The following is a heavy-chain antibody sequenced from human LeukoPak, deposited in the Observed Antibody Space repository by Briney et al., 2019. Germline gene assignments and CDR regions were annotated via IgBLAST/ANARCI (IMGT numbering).Heavy chain of an antibody. CDR2: INHNGNVN. CDR1: GFTFSSYW. CDR3: ASGTTPRPG. J-gene: IGHJ1*01. D-gene: IGHD1-14*01. V-gene: IGHV3-7*01. Sequence: GGSLRLSCAASGFTFSSYWMNWARQAPGKGLEWVASINHNGNVNYYVDSVKGRFTISRDNAKNSLYLQMNSLRAEDTAVYYCASGTTPRPGGGQGTLVTVSS.